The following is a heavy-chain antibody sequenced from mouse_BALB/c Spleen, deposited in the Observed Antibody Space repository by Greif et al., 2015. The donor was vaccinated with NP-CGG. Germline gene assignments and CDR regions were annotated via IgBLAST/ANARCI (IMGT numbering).Heavy chain of an antibody. J-gene: IGHJ2*01. CDR2: INPSTGYT. V-gene: IGHV1-7*01. CDR1: GYTFTSYW. D-gene: IGHD4-1*01. Sequence: QVQLQQSGVELAKPGASVKMSCKASGYTFTSYWMHWVKQRPGQGLEWIGYINPSTGYTGYNQKFKDKATLTADKSSSTAYMQLSSLTSEDSAVYYCARSGTYYFDYWGQGTTLTVSS. CDR3: ARSGTYYFDY.